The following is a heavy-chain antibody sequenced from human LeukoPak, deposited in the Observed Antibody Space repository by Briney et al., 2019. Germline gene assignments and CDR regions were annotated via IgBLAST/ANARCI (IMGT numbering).Heavy chain of an antibody. CDR1: GYAFTDFY. D-gene: IGHD4-17*01. CDR3: ATSPTPGSPGY. J-gene: IGHJ4*02. CDR2: INPNSGGT. Sequence: ASVKVSCKASGYAFTDFYIQWVRQAPGQGLEWMGWINPNSGGTTYAQKFQGRVTMTTDTSISTAYLELSSLRSEDTAAYYCATSPTPGSPGYWRQGTLVTVSS. V-gene: IGHV1-2*02.